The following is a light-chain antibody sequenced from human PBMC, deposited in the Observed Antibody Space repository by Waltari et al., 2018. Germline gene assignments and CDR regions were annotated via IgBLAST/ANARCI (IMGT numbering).Light chain of an antibody. Sequence: DIQMTPSPSSLSASVGDRVTITCRPSQGINNYLAWYQQKPGKVPKLLIYAASTLQSGVPSRFSGSGSGTDFTLTISSLQPEDVATYYCQDYHSAPQFTFGPGTKVDIK. CDR3: QDYHSAPQFT. V-gene: IGKV1-27*01. CDR1: QGINNY. J-gene: IGKJ3*01. CDR2: AAS.